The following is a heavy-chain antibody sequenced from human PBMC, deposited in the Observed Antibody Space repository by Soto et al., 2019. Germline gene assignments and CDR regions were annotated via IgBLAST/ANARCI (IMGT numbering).Heavy chain of an antibody. CDR1: GVSISSSNYH. CDR2: IYFNGNT. CDR3: ASVTFGGIVLAH. D-gene: IGHD3-16*01. V-gene: IGHV4-61*05. Sequence: PSETLSLTCTVSGVSISSSNYHCGWIRQPPGKGLEWIGYIYFNGNTNYNPSLKRRVTMSIDTSKKQFSLNLSSVTAADTAVCYCASVTFGGIVLAHWGQGALVTVSS. J-gene: IGHJ4*02.